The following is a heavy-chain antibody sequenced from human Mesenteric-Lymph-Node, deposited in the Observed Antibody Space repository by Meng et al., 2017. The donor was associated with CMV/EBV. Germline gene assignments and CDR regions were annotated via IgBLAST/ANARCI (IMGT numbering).Heavy chain of an antibody. Sequence: GESLKISCAASGFAFSSYWMDWVRQAPGKGLEWVATIKEDGSQRYFVDSVKGRFTISRDNAKNTLDLQMNSLRVEDTAVYYCARFRSSSSGWGQGTLVTVSS. D-gene: IGHD6-6*01. CDR3: ARFRSSSSG. V-gene: IGHV3-7*01. J-gene: IGHJ4*02. CDR2: IKEDGSQR. CDR1: GFAFSSYW.